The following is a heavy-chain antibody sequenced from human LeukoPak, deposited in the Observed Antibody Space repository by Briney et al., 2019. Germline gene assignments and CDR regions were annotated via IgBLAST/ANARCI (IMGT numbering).Heavy chain of an antibody. Sequence: SDTVSLTDTVSGGPISRSSHYWGSIRRPPGKVQGRIGRIYYSESTYYTPSLKRRVTISVDTSKSQCSLKLSCVTGADTAVYYCARHLSPAAIWRCGGSCYPRYFDYWGQGTLVTVSS. CDR3: ARHLSPAAIWRCGGSCYPRYFDY. D-gene: IGHD2-15*01. CDR1: GGPISRSSHY. CDR2: IYYSEST. V-gene: IGHV4-39*01. J-gene: IGHJ4*02.